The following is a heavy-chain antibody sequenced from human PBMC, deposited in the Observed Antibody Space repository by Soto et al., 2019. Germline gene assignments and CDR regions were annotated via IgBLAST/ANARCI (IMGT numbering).Heavy chain of an antibody. CDR3: ARDQGMLIFGGLMTKVRYYYGMDV. Sequence: ASVKVSCKASGYAFSSKPIQWLRQCPGQSLEWVGWINVGNGDTRYSQKFQGRVTITRDTSASTVYMELSSLRSEDTAVYYCARDQGMLIFGGLMTKVRYYYGMDVWGQGTTVTVSS. J-gene: IGHJ6*02. CDR2: INVGNGDT. D-gene: IGHD3-16*01. CDR1: GYAFSSKP. V-gene: IGHV1-3*01.